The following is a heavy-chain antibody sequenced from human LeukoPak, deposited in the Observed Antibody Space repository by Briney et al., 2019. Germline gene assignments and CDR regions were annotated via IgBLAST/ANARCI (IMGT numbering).Heavy chain of an antibody. D-gene: IGHD1-26*01. CDR2: ISYDGSNK. CDR1: GFTFSSYG. CDR3: AKDLTSIVVGATGLGY. J-gene: IGHJ4*02. V-gene: IGHV3-30*18. Sequence: GGSLRLSCAASGFTFSSYGMHWVRQAPGKGLEWVAVISYDGSNKYYADSVKGRFTISRDNSKNTLYLQMNSLRAEDTVVYYCAKDLTSIVVGATGLGYWGQGTLVTVSS.